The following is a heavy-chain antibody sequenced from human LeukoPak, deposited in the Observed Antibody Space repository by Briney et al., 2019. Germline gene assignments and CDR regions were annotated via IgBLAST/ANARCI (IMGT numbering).Heavy chain of an antibody. Sequence: ASVTVSCKASGYTFTSYDINWVRQATGQGREWMGWMNPNSGNTDYAQKFQGRVTITRNTSISTAYMELSSLRSEDTAVYYCAREDGYYDSSGYSSGYWGQGTLVTVSS. CDR1: GYTFTSYD. CDR2: MNPNSGNT. V-gene: IGHV1-8*01. D-gene: IGHD3-22*01. CDR3: AREDGYYDSSGYSSGY. J-gene: IGHJ4*02.